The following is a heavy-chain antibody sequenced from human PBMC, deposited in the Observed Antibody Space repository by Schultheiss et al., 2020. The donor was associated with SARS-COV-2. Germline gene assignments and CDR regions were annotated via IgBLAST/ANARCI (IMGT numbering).Heavy chain of an antibody. V-gene: IGHV4-39*07. CDR1: GGSISSSSYY. J-gene: IGHJ4*02. CDR2: IYYSGST. D-gene: IGHD3-10*01. CDR3: ARVAVRGVMFDY. Sequence: GSLRLFCTVSGGSISSSSYYWGWIRQPPGKGLEWIGSIYYSGSTYYNPSLKSRVTISVDTSKNQFSLKLSSVTAADTAVYYCARVAVRGVMFDYWGQGTLVTVSS.